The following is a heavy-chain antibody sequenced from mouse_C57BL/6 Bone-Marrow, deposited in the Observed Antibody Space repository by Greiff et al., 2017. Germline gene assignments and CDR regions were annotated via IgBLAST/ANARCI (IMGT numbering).Heavy chain of an antibody. J-gene: IGHJ2*01. CDR1: GYTFTSYG. D-gene: IGHD2-10*01. CDR2: IYPRSGNT. Sequence: VQRVESGAELARPGASVKLSCKASGYTFTSYGISWVKQRTGQGLEWIGEIYPRSGNTYYNEKFKGKATLTADKSSSTAYMELRSLTSEDSAVYVCAREAYSPFDYWGQGTTLTVSS. CDR3: AREAYSPFDY. V-gene: IGHV1-81*01.